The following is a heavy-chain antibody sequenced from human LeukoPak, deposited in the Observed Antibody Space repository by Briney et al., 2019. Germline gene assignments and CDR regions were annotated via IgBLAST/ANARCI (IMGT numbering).Heavy chain of an antibody. J-gene: IGHJ4*02. CDR2: INHSGST. CDR3: ARTRLRWRYFDY. D-gene: IGHD4-23*01. Sequence: SETLSLTCAVYGGSFSGYYWSWIRQPPGKGLEWIGEINHSGSTNYNTSLKSRVTTSVDTTKNQLSLKLNSVTAADTAVYYCARTRLRWRYFDYWGQETLVTVSS. V-gene: IGHV4-34*01. CDR1: GGSFSGYY.